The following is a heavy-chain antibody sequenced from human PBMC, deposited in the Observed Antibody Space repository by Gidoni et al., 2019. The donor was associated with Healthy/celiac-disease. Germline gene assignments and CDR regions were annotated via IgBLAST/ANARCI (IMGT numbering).Heavy chain of an antibody. D-gene: IGHD2-15*01. Sequence: QVQLQESGPGLVKPSETLSLTCTVSGGSISTYYWSWIRQPPGKGLDWIGYIYYSGSTNYNPYLKSRVTISVDTAKSQFSLKLSSVTAADTAVYYCARHSVAATDYYYYGMDVWGQGTTVTVSS. CDR3: ARHSVAATDYYYYGMDV. J-gene: IGHJ6*02. V-gene: IGHV4-59*08. CDR1: GGSISTYY. CDR2: IYYSGST.